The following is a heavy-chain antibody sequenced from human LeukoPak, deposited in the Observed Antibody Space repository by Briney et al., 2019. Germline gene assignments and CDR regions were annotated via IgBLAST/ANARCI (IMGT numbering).Heavy chain of an antibody. CDR1: GGSIRSYY. J-gene: IGHJ3*02. CDR2: IYYSGST. V-gene: IGHV4-59*12. Sequence: PSETLSLTCTVSGGSIRSYYWSWIRQSPGKGLEWIGYIYYSGSTYYNPSLKSRVTISVDRSKNQFSLKLSSVTAADTAVYYCARLYAADAFDIWGQGTMVTVSS. CDR3: ARLYAADAFDI. D-gene: IGHD3-16*01.